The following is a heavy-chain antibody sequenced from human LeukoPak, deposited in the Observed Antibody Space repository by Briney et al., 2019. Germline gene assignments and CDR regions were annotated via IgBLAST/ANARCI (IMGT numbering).Heavy chain of an antibody. D-gene: IGHD1-26*01. J-gene: IGHJ4*02. CDR1: GFTFSSHW. CDR3: ARERDSGSYRDDY. Sequence: GGSLRLSCAASGFTFSSHWMHWVRQAPGKGLVWVSRINSDGSTTTYADSVKGRFTISRDNANNTLYLQMSSLGAEDTAVYYRARERDSGSYRDDYWGQGTLVTVSS. V-gene: IGHV3-74*01. CDR2: INSDGSTT.